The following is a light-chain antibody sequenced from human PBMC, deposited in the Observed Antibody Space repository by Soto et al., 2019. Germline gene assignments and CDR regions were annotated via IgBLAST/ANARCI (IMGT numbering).Light chain of an antibody. J-gene: IGLJ2*01. CDR2: EVT. CDR1: SSDVGAYNY. Sequence: QSALTQPPSASGSPGQSVTISCTGTSSDVGAYNYVSWYQQHPGRAPKLLIYEVTGRPSGVPDRFSGSKSGNTASLTVSGLQAEDEADYYCSSYAGNNNVIFGGGTKVTVL. CDR3: SSYAGNNNVI. V-gene: IGLV2-8*01.